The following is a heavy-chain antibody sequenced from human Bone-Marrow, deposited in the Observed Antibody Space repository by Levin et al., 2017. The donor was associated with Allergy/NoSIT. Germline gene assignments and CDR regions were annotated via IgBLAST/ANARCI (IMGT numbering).Heavy chain of an antibody. Sequence: GGSLRLSCEASGFIFSSYWMHWVRQAPGKGLEWVSRINIDGSDTPYADSVKGRFTISRDNAKNTLYLQMNSLRAEDTAVYYCASVHIPGYCTRANLDGLQYWGQGTPVAVSS. CDR3: ASVHIPGYCTRANLDGLQY. V-gene: IGHV3-74*03. D-gene: IGHD2-8*02. CDR2: INIDGSDT. CDR1: GFIFSSYW. J-gene: IGHJ4*02.